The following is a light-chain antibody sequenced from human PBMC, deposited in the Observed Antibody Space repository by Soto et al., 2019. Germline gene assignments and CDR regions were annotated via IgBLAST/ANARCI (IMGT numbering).Light chain of an antibody. CDR2: GAS. CDR3: QQYGSSLWT. V-gene: IGKV3-20*01. Sequence: EIVLTQSPGTLSLSPGDRATLSCRASQSVSSNLAWYQQKPGQAPRLLIYGASSRATGIPDRFSGSGSGTDFTLTIRRLEPEDFAVYYCQQYGSSLWTVGQGTQVDIK. CDR1: QSVSSN. J-gene: IGKJ1*01.